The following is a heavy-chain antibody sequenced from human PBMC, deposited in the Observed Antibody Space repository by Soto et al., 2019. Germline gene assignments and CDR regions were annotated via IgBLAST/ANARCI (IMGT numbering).Heavy chain of an antibody. CDR1: GFTFSSYG. V-gene: IGHV3-33*01. Sequence: PGWSLRLSCVASGFTFSSYGMHWVRQAPGKGLEWVAVIWYDASNKYYADSVKGRFTISRDNTRNTMYLQMNSLRAEDTAVYYCARDPIGPGIFDYWGQGTLVTVSS. CDR2: IWYDASNK. J-gene: IGHJ4*02. CDR3: ARDPIGPGIFDY. D-gene: IGHD1-26*01.